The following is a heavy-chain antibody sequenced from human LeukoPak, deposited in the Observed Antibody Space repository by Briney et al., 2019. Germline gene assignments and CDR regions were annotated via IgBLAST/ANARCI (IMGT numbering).Heavy chain of an antibody. CDR3: ASCASSSLPMDV. CDR2: IIPIFGTA. Sequence: SVKVSCKASGGTFSSYAISWVRQAPGQGLEWMGGIIPIFGTANYAQKFQGRVTITADESTSTAYMELSSLRSEDTAVYYCASCASSSLPMDVWGQGTTATVSS. J-gene: IGHJ6*02. CDR1: GGTFSSYA. V-gene: IGHV1-69*01. D-gene: IGHD6-6*01.